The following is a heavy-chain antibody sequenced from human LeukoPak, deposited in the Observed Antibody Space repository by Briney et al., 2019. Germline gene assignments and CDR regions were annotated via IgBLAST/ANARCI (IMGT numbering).Heavy chain of an antibody. J-gene: IGHJ3*02. D-gene: IGHD1/OR15-1a*01. V-gene: IGHV3-23*01. CDR2: ISGSGDST. CDR1: GFTFSSYA. Sequence: PGGSLRLSCAASGFTFSSYAMSWVRQAPGKGLEWVSTISGSGDSTYYADSVKGRFTISRDNSKNTLHLQMNSLRAEDTAVYYCARPRQYSGNIEAFDIWGQGTMVTVSS. CDR3: ARPRQYSGNIEAFDI.